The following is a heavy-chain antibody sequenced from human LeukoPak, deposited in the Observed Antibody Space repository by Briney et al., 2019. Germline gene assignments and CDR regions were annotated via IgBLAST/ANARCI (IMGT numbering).Heavy chain of an antibody. CDR2: IYYSGST. J-gene: IGHJ4*02. Sequence: SETLSLTCTVSGGSISSYYWSWIRQPPGKGLEWIGYIYYSGSTNYNPSLKSRVTISVDTSKNQFSLKLSSVTAADTAVYYCASTRKDFWSGPDYWGQGTLVTVSS. CDR1: GGSISSYY. CDR3: ASTRKDFWSGPDY. D-gene: IGHD3-3*01. V-gene: IGHV4-59*01.